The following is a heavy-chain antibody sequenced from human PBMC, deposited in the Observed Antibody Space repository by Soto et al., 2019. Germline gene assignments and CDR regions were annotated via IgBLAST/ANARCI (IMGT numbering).Heavy chain of an antibody. Sequence: SVKVSCKASGGTFSSYAISWVRQAPGQGLEWMGGIIPIFGTANYAQKFQGRVTITADESTSTAYMELSSLRSEDTAVYYCARGGAAREGSYYYYYGMDVWGQGTRVTVSS. CDR2: IIPIFGTA. V-gene: IGHV1-69*13. D-gene: IGHD6-6*01. CDR1: GGTFSSYA. CDR3: ARGGAAREGSYYYYYGMDV. J-gene: IGHJ6*02.